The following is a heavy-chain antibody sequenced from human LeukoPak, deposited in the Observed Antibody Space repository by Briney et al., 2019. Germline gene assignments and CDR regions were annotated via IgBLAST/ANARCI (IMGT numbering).Heavy chain of an antibody. J-gene: IGHJ4*02. CDR3: ARDYGYKLDF. Sequence: GSLILSCAASGFTFSNYWMSWVRQAPGKGLEGVANMNPDGSKKYNLDSVKGRFTISRDNAKNSLYLQMNSLRAEDAAVYYCARDYGYKLDFWGQGTLVTESS. CDR2: MNPDGSKK. V-gene: IGHV3-7*04. CDR1: GFTFSNYW. D-gene: IGHD5-24*01.